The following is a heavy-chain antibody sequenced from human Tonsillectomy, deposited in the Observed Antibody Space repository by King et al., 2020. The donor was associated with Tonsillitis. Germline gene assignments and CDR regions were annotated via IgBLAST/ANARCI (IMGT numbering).Heavy chain of an antibody. V-gene: IGHV1-8*01. CDR3: ARSRGSGSYYFNY. D-gene: IGHD3-10*01. CDR1: GYTFTSYD. CDR2: MNPNSDNT. J-gene: IGHJ4*02. Sequence: VQLVESGAEVKKPGASVKVSCKASGYTFTSYDIHWVRQAAGQGLEWMGWMNPNSDNTGYAQKVQGRVTMTRNTSTSTAYMGLSSLRSEDTAVYYCARSRGSGSYYFNYWGQGTLVTVSS.